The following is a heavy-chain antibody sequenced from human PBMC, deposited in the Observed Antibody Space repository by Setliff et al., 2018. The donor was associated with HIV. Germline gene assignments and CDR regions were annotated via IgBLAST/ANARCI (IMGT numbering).Heavy chain of an antibody. CDR3: ARLTGTQKLLDY. CDR1: GGSISSHY. CDR2: LHSSGST. V-gene: IGHV4-59*08. Sequence: PSETLTLTCTVSGGSISSHYWSWIRQLPGKGLELIGSLHSSGSTSYNPSLKSRVTTSVDTSKNQFSLKLSSVTAADTAVYYCARLTGTQKLLDYWGQGTLVTVSS. D-gene: IGHD1-20*01. J-gene: IGHJ4*02.